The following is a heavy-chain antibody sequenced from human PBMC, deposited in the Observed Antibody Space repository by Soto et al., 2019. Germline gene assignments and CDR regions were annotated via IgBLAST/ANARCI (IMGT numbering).Heavy chain of an antibody. V-gene: IGHV1-18*01. D-gene: IGHD2-15*01. CDR3: ATFYSASWPRGYLDN. CDR1: GYTFTRYG. CDR2: ISGYNGNT. J-gene: IGHJ4*02. Sequence: QGQLVQSGAEVKKPGASVKVSCKASGYTFTRYGISWVRQAPGQGLEWMGWISGYNGNTNYAQKFQGRVTMTTDTPTSTAYMELRSLTSDDTAVYYCATFYSASWPRGYLDNWGQGTLVTVSS.